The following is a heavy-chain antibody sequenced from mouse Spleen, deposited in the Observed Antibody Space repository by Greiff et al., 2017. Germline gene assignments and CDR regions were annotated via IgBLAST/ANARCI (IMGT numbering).Heavy chain of an antibody. Sequence: LVESGPELVKPGASVKMSCKASGYTFTSYVMHWVKQKPGQGLEWIGYINPYNDGTKYNEKFKGKATLTSDKSSSTAYMELSSLTSEDSAVYYCARLDDGYGYAMDYWGQGTSVTVSS. V-gene: IGHV1-14*01. J-gene: IGHJ4*01. CDR3: ARLDDGYGYAMDY. CDR2: INPYNDGT. D-gene: IGHD2-3*01. CDR1: GYTFTSYV.